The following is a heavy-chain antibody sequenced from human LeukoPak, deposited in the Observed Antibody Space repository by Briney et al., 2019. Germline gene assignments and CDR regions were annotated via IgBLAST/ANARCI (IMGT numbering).Heavy chain of an antibody. D-gene: IGHD3-3*01. Sequence: GGSLRLSCAASGFTFSNYGMTWVRQAPGKGLEGVSGISDSGGSTKHAVSVKGRFTISRDNSKDTLYPQMNSLRAEDTAVYYCAKIGRRYDFWTGYYEEEVDYMDVWGKGTTVTVSS. CDR1: GFTFSNYG. J-gene: IGHJ6*03. CDR3: AKIGRRYDFWTGYYEEEVDYMDV. CDR2: ISDSGGST. V-gene: IGHV3-23*01.